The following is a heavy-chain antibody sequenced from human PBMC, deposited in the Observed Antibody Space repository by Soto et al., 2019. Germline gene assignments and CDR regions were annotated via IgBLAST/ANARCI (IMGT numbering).Heavy chain of an antibody. CDR2: ISYDGSNK. CDR1: GFTFSSYG. CDR3: ANDLVAYDDHEAPLDPLDV. V-gene: IGHV3-30*18. D-gene: IGHD4-17*01. Sequence: QVQLVESGGSVVQPGRSLRLSCAVSGFTFSSYGMHWVRQAPDKGLEWVAVISYDGSNKYYADSVKGRFTMSRDNSKNTQYLQMNSLRTEDTGVYYCANDLVAYDDHEAPLDPLDVWGQGTTVTVSS. J-gene: IGHJ6*02.